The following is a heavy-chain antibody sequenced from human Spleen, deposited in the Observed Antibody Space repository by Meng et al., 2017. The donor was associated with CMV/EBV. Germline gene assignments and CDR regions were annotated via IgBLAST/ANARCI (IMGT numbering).Heavy chain of an antibody. CDR3: AKDHVAVTGIGPLFDS. J-gene: IGHJ4*02. D-gene: IGHD6-19*01. CDR2: ITPGVRT. V-gene: IGHV3-53*01. CDR1: GGSFSGYY. Sequence: ETLSLTCAVYGGSFSGYYWSWIRQPPGKGLEWVSTITPGVRTHYADSVKGRFTISRDISKDLLYLEMHSLRAEDTAVYYCAKDHVAVTGIGPLFDSWGQGTLVTVSS.